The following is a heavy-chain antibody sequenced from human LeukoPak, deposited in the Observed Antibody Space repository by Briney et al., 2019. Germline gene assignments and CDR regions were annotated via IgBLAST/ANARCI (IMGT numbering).Heavy chain of an antibody. CDR3: ASTSSGWSYYFDY. V-gene: IGHV3-21*01. CDR1: GFTFSSYS. D-gene: IGHD6-19*01. CDR2: ISSSSSYI. Sequence: KAGGSLRLSCAASGFTFSSYSMNWVRQAPGKGLEWVSSISSSSSYIYYADSVKGRFTISRDNAKNSLYLQMNSLRAEDTAVYYCASTSSGWSYYFDYWGQGTLVTVSS. J-gene: IGHJ4*02.